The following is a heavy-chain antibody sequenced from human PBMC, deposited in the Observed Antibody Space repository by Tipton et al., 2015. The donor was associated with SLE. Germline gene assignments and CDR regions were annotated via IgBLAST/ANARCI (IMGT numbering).Heavy chain of an antibody. J-gene: IGHJ6*03. D-gene: IGHD2-2*01. V-gene: IGHV4-39*07. Sequence: GLVKPSGTLSLTCTVSGGSISSSSYYWGWIRQSPGKGLEWIASMYYSGRTYYNPSLKGRVTISVDTSKNHFSLRLSSVTAADTAVYYCARGDMVVVPAAGGGYYYYMDVWGKGTTVTVSS. CDR3: ARGDMVVVPAAGGGYYYYMDV. CDR1: GGSISSSSYY. CDR2: MYYSGRT.